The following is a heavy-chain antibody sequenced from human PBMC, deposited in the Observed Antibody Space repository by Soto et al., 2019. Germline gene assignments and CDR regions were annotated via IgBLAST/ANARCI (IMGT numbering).Heavy chain of an antibody. J-gene: IGHJ6*03. CDR1: GFTFDDYA. Sequence: EVQLVESGGGLVQPGRSLRLSCAASGFTFDDYAMHWVRQAPGKGLEWVSGISWNSGSIGYADSVKGRFTISRDNAKNSLYLRMNSLRAEDTALYYCAAGTKYYYYYYMDVWGKGTTVTVSS. V-gene: IGHV3-9*01. CDR2: ISWNSGSI. CDR3: AAGTKYYYYYYMDV. D-gene: IGHD6-19*01.